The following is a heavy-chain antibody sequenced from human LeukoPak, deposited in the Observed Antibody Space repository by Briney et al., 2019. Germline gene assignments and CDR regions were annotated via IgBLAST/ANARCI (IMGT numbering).Heavy chain of an antibody. V-gene: IGHV4-59*08. Sequence: SETLSLTCTVSRDSIYTYYWSWIRQPPGRGLEWIGYISYSGSTNYNPSLMSRVTMSVDTSKNQFSLKLSSVTAADTAVYYCARLALSVTTIFFDYWGQGTLGTVSS. CDR1: RDSIYTYY. CDR3: ARLALSVTTIFFDY. CDR2: ISYSGST. J-gene: IGHJ4*02. D-gene: IGHD3-3*01.